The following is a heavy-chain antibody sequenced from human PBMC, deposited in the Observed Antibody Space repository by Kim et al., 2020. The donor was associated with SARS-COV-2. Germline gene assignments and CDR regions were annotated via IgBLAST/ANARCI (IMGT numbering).Heavy chain of an antibody. Sequence: GGSLRLSCAASGFTFDDYGMSWVRQAPGKGLEWDSGINWNGGSTGYADSVKGRFTISRDNAKNSLYLQMNSLRAEDTALYHCASEGGIGDAAAAGTGWGQGTLVTVSS. V-gene: IGHV3-20*01. CDR2: INWNGGST. D-gene: IGHD6-13*01. J-gene: IGHJ4*02. CDR1: GFTFDDYG. CDR3: ASEGGIGDAAAAGTG.